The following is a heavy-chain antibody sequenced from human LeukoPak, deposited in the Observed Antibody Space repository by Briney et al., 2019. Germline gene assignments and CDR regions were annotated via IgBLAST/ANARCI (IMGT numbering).Heavy chain of an antibody. J-gene: IGHJ4*02. CDR1: GYTFTSYG. Sequence: ASVKVSCKASGYTFTSYGISWVRHAPGQGLEWMGWISAYNGNTNYAQKLQGRVTMTTDTSTSTAYMELRSLRSDDTAVYYCARVDRYHGSGDYWGQGTLVTVSS. CDR2: ISAYNGNT. D-gene: IGHD3-10*01. CDR3: ARVDRYHGSGDY. V-gene: IGHV1-18*01.